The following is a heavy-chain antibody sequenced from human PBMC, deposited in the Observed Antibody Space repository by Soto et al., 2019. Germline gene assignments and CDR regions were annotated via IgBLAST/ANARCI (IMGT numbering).Heavy chain of an antibody. V-gene: IGHV4-34*01. Sequence: SSETLSLTCAVYGGSFSGYYWSWIRQPPGKGLEWIGEINHSGSTNYNPSLKSRVTISVDTSKNQFSLKLSSVTAADTAVYYCASRITMVRGVSEYFQHWGQGTLVTVSS. D-gene: IGHD3-10*01. CDR3: ASRITMVRGVSEYFQH. J-gene: IGHJ1*01. CDR1: GGSFSGYY. CDR2: INHSGST.